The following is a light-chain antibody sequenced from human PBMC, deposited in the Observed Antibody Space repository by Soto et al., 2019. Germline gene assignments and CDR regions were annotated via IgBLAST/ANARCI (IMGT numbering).Light chain of an antibody. Sequence: QSVLTQQPSVSGAPGQRVTISCTGSSSNIGAGYDVHWYQQFPGTTPKFLIYGNTNRPSGVPDRFSASKSGTSASLDITGLQAEDEAEYFCQSYDSSLTVVFGGGTKLTVL. J-gene: IGLJ2*01. CDR2: GNT. CDR3: QSYDSSLTVV. CDR1: SSNIGAGYD. V-gene: IGLV1-40*01.